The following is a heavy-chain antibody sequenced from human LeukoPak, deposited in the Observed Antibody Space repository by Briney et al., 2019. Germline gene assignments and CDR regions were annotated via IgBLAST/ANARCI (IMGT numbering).Heavy chain of an antibody. CDR2: INPISGGT. J-gene: IGHJ4*02. CDR1: GYTFTAYY. V-gene: IGHV1-2*02. CDR3: ARYSGDNNAFDY. D-gene: IGHD3-10*01. Sequence: ASVKVSCKASGYTFTAYYMHWVRQAPRQGLEWMGWINPISGGTNYAQKFQGRVTMTRDTSISTAYMELSSLRFDDTAVYYCARYSGDNNAFDYWGQGTLVTVSS.